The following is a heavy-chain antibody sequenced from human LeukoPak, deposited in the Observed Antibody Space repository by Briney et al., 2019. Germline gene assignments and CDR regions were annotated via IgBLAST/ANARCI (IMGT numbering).Heavy chain of an antibody. J-gene: IGHJ6*02. CDR3: ARRGNMTPAWFYGMDV. CDR2: IYYSGTT. CDR1: GGSISSYY. D-gene: IGHD3-22*01. V-gene: IGHV4-59*01. Sequence: SETLSLTCTVSGGSISSYYWSWIRQPPGKGLEWIGYIYYSGTTDYNPSLKSRVTISVDTSKNQFSLRLSSVTAADTAVYYCARRGNMTPAWFYGMDVWGQGTTVTVSS.